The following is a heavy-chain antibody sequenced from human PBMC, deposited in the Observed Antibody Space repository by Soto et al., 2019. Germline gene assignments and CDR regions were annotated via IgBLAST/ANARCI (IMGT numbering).Heavy chain of an antibody. V-gene: IGHV3-15*01. CDR2: IKKKTDGGTT. D-gene: IGHD6-19*01. CDR3: RTQWLD. J-gene: IGHJ4*02. Sequence: EVQLVESGGGLVKPGGSLRLSCASSGFTFSDAWMSWVRQAPGKGLEWVGLIKKKTDGGTTDYAAPVKGRFTISRDDSKNTLYLQMSSLKSEDTAVYYCRTQWLDWGQGTLVTFSS. CDR1: GFTFSDAW.